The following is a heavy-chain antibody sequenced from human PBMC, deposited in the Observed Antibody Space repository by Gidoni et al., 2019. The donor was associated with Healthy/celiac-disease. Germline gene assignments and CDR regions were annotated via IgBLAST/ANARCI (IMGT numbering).Heavy chain of an antibody. CDR2: IHYSVST. Sequence: YWSWIRQPPGKGLEWIGYIHYSVSTNYNHSLKSRVTISVDTSKNQFSLKLSSVTAADTAVYYCASYGTGFRGWSFLDYWGQGTLVTVSS. V-gene: IGHV4-59*08. J-gene: IGHJ4*02. CDR3: ASYGTGFRGWSFLDY. CDR1: Y. D-gene: IGHD6-19*01.